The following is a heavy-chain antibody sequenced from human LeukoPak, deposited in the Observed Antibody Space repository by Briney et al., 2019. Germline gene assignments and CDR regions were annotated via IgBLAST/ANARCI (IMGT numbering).Heavy chain of an antibody. J-gene: IGHJ4*02. V-gene: IGHV1-2*02. D-gene: IGHD1-26*01. CDR1: GYTLTDYF. CDR2: INPNSGDT. CDR3: ARVIVGAVAYAY. Sequence: ASVKVSCKASGYTLTDYFMHWVRQAPGQRLEWMGWINPNSGDTHYAQKFQGRVTMTRDTSINTAYMELSRLRSDDAAVYYCARVIVGAVAYAYWGQGTLVTVSS.